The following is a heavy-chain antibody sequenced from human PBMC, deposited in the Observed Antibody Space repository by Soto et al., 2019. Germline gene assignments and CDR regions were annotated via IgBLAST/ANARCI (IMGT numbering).Heavy chain of an antibody. D-gene: IGHD6-25*01. Sequence: QVQLQESGPGLVKPSETLSLTCIVSGDSISSSTLYWAWIRQPPGKGLEWIGSIYNSGSTYYNPPLKSRVTISVDTSKNQFSLRLSSVTAADTAVYYCARLGSGWHVGYWGQGTLVTVSS. CDR3: ARLGSGWHVGY. CDR2: IYNSGST. V-gene: IGHV4-39*01. J-gene: IGHJ4*02. CDR1: GDSISSSTLY.